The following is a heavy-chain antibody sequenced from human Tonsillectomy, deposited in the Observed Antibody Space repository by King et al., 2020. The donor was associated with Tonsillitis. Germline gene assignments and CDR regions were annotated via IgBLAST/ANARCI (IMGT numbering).Heavy chain of an antibody. CDR3: ASWVFGNAFDI. Sequence: EVQLVESGGGLVQPGGSLRLSCATSGFTFSKYWMSWVRQAPGKGLEWVANIKQDGSDKYYVDSGKGRFTVSRDNAKNSRYLQMNVLRVEDTAVYYCASWVFGNAFDIWGQGTMVTVSS. V-gene: IGHV3-7*03. J-gene: IGHJ3*02. CDR1: GFTFSKYW. D-gene: IGHD3-3*01. CDR2: IKQDGSDK.